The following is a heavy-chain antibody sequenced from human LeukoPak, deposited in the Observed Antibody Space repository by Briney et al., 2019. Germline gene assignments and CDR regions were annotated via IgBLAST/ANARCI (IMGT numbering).Heavy chain of an antibody. Sequence: SETLSLTCTVSGGSISSSSYSWGWIRQPPGKGLEWIGSIYYSGSTYYNPSLKSRVTISVDTSKNQFSLKLSSVTAADTAVYYCARHGGSSWFPDFWGQGTLVTVSS. CDR3: ARHGGSSWFPDF. CDR1: GGSISSSSYS. CDR2: IYYSGST. J-gene: IGHJ4*02. D-gene: IGHD6-13*01. V-gene: IGHV4-39*01.